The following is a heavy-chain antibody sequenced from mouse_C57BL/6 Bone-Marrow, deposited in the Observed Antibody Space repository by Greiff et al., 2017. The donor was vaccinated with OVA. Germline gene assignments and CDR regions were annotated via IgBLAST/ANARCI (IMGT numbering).Heavy chain of an antibody. CDR2: ISDGGSYT. V-gene: IGHV5-4*03. Sequence: EVMLVESGGGLVKPGGSLKLSCAASGFTFSSYAMSWVRQTPEKRLEWVATISDGGSYTYYPDNVKGRFTISRDNAKNNLYLQMSHLKSEDTAMYYCARWVAYWGQGTLVTVSA. CDR3: ARWVAY. J-gene: IGHJ3*01. CDR1: GFTFSSYA.